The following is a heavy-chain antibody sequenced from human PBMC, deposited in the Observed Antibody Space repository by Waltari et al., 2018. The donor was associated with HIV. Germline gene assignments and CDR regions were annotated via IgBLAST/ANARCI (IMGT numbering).Heavy chain of an antibody. D-gene: IGHD3-22*01. Sequence: EVQLVESGGGLNQPGGSLRLSCAASGFTVSSTYMSWVRQAPGKGLEWVSVIYSGGSTYYADSVKGRFTISRDNSKNTLYLQMNSLRAEDTAVYYCARTIYDSSGYLFDYWGQGTLVTVSS. CDR3: ARTIYDSSGYLFDY. CDR1: GFTVSSTY. J-gene: IGHJ4*02. V-gene: IGHV3-53*01. CDR2: IYSGGST.